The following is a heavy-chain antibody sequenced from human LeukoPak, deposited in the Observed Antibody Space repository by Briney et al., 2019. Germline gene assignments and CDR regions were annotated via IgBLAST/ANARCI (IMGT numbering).Heavy chain of an antibody. CDR3: AIPILGEWLANPRFDY. CDR1: GLTFDDYT. Sequence: GGSLRLSCAPSGLTFDDYTMHWVRPPPGKGLEWVSPITGDGGSTSHAYSVRCRFTISRANSRNPLHLHLNTLRTWESTSDYCAIPILGEWLANPRFDYWGQGTLVTVSS. V-gene: IGHV3-43*02. D-gene: IGHD3-16*01. J-gene: IGHJ4*02. CDR2: ITGDGGST.